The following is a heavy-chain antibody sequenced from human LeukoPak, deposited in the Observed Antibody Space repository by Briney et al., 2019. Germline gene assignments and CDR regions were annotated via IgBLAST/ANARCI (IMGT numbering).Heavy chain of an antibody. J-gene: IGHJ4*02. D-gene: IGHD6-19*01. Sequence: GGSLRLSCAASGLTFSNHAMSWVRQAPGKGLEWVSAISSSGASTYYADSVKGRFTISRDSSKNTLYLQMSSLRAEDTAVYYCLAKTSGWSNPFDYWGQGTLVTVS. CDR3: LAKTSGWSNPFDY. V-gene: IGHV3-23*01. CDR2: ISSSGAST. CDR1: GLTFSNHA.